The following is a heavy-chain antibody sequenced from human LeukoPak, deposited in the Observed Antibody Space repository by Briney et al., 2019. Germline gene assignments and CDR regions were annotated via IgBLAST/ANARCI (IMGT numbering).Heavy chain of an antibody. CDR3: ARRTVTEYYFDY. J-gene: IGHJ4*02. V-gene: IGHV3-7*01. CDR2: IKEDGGEG. Sequence: GGSLRLSCAASGFTFSSYWMSWVRQAPGKGLEWVANIKEDGGEGYYVDSVKGRFTVSRDNAKNSLYLQLTSLRAEDTAVYYCARRTVTEYYFDYWGQGTLVTVSS. D-gene: IGHD4-17*01. CDR1: GFTFSSYW.